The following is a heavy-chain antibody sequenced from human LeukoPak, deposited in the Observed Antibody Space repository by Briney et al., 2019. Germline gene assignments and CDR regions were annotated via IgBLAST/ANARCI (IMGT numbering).Heavy chain of an antibody. D-gene: IGHD6-6*01. CDR3: ARWDPSSETFDY. J-gene: IGHJ4*02. V-gene: IGHV4-59*08. CDR2: IYCSGST. CDR1: GGSISSYY. Sequence: PSETLSLICTVSGGSISSYYWSWIRQPPGKGLEWIGYIYCSGSTNYNPSLKSRVTISVDTSKNQFSLKLSSVTAADTAVYYCARWDPSSETFDYWGQGTLVTVSS.